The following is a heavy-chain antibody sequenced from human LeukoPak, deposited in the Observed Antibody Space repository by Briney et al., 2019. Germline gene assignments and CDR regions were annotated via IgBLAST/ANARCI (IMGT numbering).Heavy chain of an antibody. J-gene: IGHJ6*02. CDR3: ASLPPPGPSYYYYGMDV. CDR1: GFTFSSYE. V-gene: IGHV3-48*03. D-gene: IGHD5/OR15-5a*01. Sequence: PGGSLRLSCAASGFTFSSYEMNWLRQAPGKGLEWVSYISSSGSTIYYADSVKGRFTISRDNAKNSLYLQMNSLRAEDTAVYYYASLPPPGPSYYYYGMDVWGQGTTVTVSS. CDR2: ISSSGSTI.